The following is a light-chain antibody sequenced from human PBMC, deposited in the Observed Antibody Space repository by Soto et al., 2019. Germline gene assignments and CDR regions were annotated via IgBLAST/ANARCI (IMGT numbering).Light chain of an antibody. Sequence: AIRMTQSPSSLSASTGDRVTITCRASQGISSYLAWYQQKPRKAPKLLIYAASTLQSGVTSRFSGSGSWTDFTFNNSCLQSEDFATYYCQQYYSYPTLGQGTRLEIK. CDR1: QGISSY. J-gene: IGKJ5*01. CDR3: QQYYSYPT. V-gene: IGKV1-8*01. CDR2: AAS.